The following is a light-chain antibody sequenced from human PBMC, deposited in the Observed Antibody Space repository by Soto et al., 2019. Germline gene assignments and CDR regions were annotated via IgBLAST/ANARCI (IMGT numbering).Light chain of an antibody. Sequence: EIVLTQSPGTLSLSSGERATLSCRASQRFSSSQLAWYQQKPGQAPTLVIYDASTRATGIPDRFSGSGSGTDFTLTISRLEPEDFAVYHCQVYGSSPPWTFGQGTKVEIK. J-gene: IGKJ1*01. V-gene: IGKV3-20*01. CDR1: QRFSSSQ. CDR2: DAS. CDR3: QVYGSSPPWT.